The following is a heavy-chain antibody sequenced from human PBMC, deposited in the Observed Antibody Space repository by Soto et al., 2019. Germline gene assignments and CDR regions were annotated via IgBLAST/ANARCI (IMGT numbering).Heavy chain of an antibody. CDR3: ARAYGSGSYYYPKPSSFDY. V-gene: IGHV4-59*01. CDR2: IYYSRIT. Sequence: SETLSLTCTVSGGSISSYYCSWIRQPPWKGLEWIGYIYYSRITNYNPSLKSRVTISVDTSKNQFSLKLSSVTAADTAVYYCARAYGSGSYYYPKPSSFDYCGQGTLVTVSS. CDR1: GGSISSYY. D-gene: IGHD3-10*01. J-gene: IGHJ4*02.